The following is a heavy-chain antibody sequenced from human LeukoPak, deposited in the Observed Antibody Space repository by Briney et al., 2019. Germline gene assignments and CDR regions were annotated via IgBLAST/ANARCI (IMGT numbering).Heavy chain of an antibody. CDR1: GASISRYY. Sequence: SGTLSLTCTVSGASISRYYWSWIRQPPGRGLEGIGYFYYSGSTNYNPSLTSRVTISLDTSKNQFSPKLNSVTAADTAVYYCARRPDISGQGTLVTASS. CDR3: ARRPDI. CDR2: FYYSGST. V-gene: IGHV4-59*08. J-gene: IGHJ3*02.